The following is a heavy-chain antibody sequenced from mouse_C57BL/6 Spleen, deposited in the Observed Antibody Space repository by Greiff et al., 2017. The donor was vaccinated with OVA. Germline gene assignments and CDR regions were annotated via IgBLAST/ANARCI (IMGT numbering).Heavy chain of an antibody. Sequence: QVQLQQPGAELVMPGASVKLSCKASGYTFTSYWMHWVKQRPRQGLEWIGEIDPSDSYTNYNQKFKGKSTLTVDKSSSTAYMQLSSLTSEDSAVYYCARLGIYYGNYDAMDYWGQGTSVTVSS. CDR1: GYTFTSYW. J-gene: IGHJ4*01. CDR3: ARLGIYYGNYDAMDY. CDR2: IDPSDSYT. V-gene: IGHV1-69*01. D-gene: IGHD2-1*01.